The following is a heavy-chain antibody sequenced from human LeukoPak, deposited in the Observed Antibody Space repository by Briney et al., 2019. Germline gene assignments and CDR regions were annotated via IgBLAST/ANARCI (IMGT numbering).Heavy chain of an antibody. CDR3: ARVATGAYWFDP. V-gene: IGHV3-7*01. CDR2: IKEDGTEK. J-gene: IGHJ5*02. CDR1: GFTFSDFW. Sequence: GGSLRLSCAGSGFTFSDFWMTWVRQTPGKGLEWVADIKEDGTEKNLVDSVKGRFTISRDNAKDTLYLQMNSLRAEDSAVYYCARVATGAYWFDPWGQGTLVTVSS.